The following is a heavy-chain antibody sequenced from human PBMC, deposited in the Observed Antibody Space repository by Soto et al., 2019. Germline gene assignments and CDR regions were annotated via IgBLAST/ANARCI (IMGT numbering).Heavy chain of an antibody. CDR1: GGSFSGYY. J-gene: IGHJ4*02. V-gene: IGHV4-34*01. D-gene: IGHD6-19*01. Sequence: SETLSLTCAVYGGSFSGYYWSWIRQPPGKGLEWIGEINHSGSTNYNPSLKSRVTISVDTSKNQFSLKLSSVTAADTAVYYCARNQWLVRGGFDYWGQGTLVTVSS. CDR3: ARNQWLVRGGFDY. CDR2: INHSGST.